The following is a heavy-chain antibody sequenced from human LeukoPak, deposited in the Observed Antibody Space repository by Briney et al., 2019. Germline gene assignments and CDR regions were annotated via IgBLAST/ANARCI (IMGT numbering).Heavy chain of an antibody. CDR1: GLTFSSSW. J-gene: IGHJ5*02. V-gene: IGHV3-30*18. CDR3: AKDEGNRNWFDP. Sequence: PGGSLRLSCAVSGLTFSSSWMDWVRQAPGKGLEWVAVISYDGSNKYYADSAKGRFTISRDNSKNTLYLQMNSLRAEDTAVYYCAKDEGNRNWFDPWGQGTLVTVSS. CDR2: ISYDGSNK. D-gene: IGHD2/OR15-2a*01.